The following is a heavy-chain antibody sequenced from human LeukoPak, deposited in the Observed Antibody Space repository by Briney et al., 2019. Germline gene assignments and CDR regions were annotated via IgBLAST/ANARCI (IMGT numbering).Heavy chain of an antibody. CDR1: GYTFTSYG. V-gene: IGHV1-46*01. Sequence: ASVKVSCKASGYTFTSYGISWVRQAPGQGLEWMGIINPSGGSTSYAQKFQGRVTMTRDTSTSTVYMELSSLRSEDTAVYYCARDKAAARITNWFDPWGQGTLVTVSS. CDR3: ARDKAAARITNWFDP. D-gene: IGHD6-13*01. J-gene: IGHJ5*02. CDR2: INPSGGST.